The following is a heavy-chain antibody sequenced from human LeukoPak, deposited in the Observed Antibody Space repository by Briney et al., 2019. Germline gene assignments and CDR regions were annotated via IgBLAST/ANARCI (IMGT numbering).Heavy chain of an antibody. V-gene: IGHV1-8*01. Sequence: ASVKVSCKATGYTFTSYDINWVRQATGQGLEWMGWMNPNSGNTGYAQKFQGRVTMTRNTSISTAYMELSSLRSEDTAVYYCAREDISTGSYGGGYWGQGTLVTVSS. J-gene: IGHJ4*02. D-gene: IGHD3-9*01. CDR3: AREDISTGSYGGGY. CDR1: GYTFTSYD. CDR2: MNPNSGNT.